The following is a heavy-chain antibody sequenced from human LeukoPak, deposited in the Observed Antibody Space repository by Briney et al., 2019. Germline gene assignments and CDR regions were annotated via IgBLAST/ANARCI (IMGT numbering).Heavy chain of an antibody. CDR2: ISGSGGST. D-gene: IGHD5-18*01. CDR3: AKGHLSYGRYYFDY. Sequence: PGGSLRLSCAASGFTFSSYGMSWVRQAPGKGLEWVSAISGSGGSTYYADSVKGRFTISRDNSKNTLYLQMNSLRAEDTAVYYCAKGHLSYGRYYFDYWGQGTLVTVSS. V-gene: IGHV3-23*01. CDR1: GFTFSSYG. J-gene: IGHJ4*02.